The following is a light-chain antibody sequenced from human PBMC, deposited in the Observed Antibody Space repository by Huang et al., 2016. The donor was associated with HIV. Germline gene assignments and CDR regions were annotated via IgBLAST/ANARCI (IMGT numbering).Light chain of an antibody. J-gene: IGKJ1*01. CDR2: GAS. V-gene: IGKV3-15*01. Sequence: EIVMTQSPATLSVSPGERATLSCRASQGVSSNLAWYQQKPGQAPRLLIYGASTRATGYPARFSGSGSGTEFTRTISSLQSEDFAVYYCQQYNNWPRTFGQGTKVEIK. CDR1: QGVSSN. CDR3: QQYNNWPRT.